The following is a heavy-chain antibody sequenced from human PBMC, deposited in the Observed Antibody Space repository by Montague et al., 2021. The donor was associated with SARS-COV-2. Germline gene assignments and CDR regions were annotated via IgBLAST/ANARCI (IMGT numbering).Heavy chain of an antibody. Sequence: SLRLSCAASGFTFSSYEMNRVRQAPGKGLEWVSVIYSGGSSTYYADSVKGRFTISRDNSKNTLYLQMNSLRAEDTAVYYCAKDGEFDPWGQGTLVTVSS. V-gene: IGHV3-23*03. CDR2: IYSGGSST. J-gene: IGHJ5*02. D-gene: IGHD7-27*01. CDR1: GFTFSSYE. CDR3: AKDGEFDP.